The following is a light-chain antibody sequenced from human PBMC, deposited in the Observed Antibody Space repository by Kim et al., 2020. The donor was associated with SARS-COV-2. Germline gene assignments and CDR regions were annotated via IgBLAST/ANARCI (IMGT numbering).Light chain of an antibody. Sequence: SSELTQDPAVSVALGQTVRITCQGDSLRSYYASWYQQKPGQAPVLVVYDRNNRPSGIPDRFSGSNSGNTASLTITGAQAEDEADYYCNSRDSSGNYVVFG. CDR2: DRN. V-gene: IGLV3-19*01. CDR1: SLRSYY. CDR3: NSRDSSGNYVV. J-gene: IGLJ2*01.